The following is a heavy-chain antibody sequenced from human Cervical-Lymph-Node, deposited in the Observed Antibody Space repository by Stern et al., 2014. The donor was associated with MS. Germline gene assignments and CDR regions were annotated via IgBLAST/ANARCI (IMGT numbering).Heavy chain of an antibody. CDR1: GGSISSGGYY. J-gene: IGHJ4*02. D-gene: IGHD3-3*01. CDR3: ARAYYDFWSPHALDY. CDR2: IYSSGST. Sequence: QVQLQESGPGLVKPSQTLSLTCTVSGGSISSGGYYWSWIRQHPGKGLEWIGDIYSSGSTYYNPSLKSRVTISADTSKNQFSLKLSSVTAADTAVYYCARAYYDFWSPHALDYWGQGTLVTVSS. V-gene: IGHV4-31*03.